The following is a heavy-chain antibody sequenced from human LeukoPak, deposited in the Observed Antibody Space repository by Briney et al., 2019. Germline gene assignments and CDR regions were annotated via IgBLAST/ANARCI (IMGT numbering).Heavy chain of an antibody. CDR2: ISGSGGST. J-gene: IGHJ3*02. CDR3: AKEDIVVVVAATRGAFDI. V-gene: IGHV3-23*01. Sequence: GSLRLSCAASGFTFSSYAMSWVRQAPGKGLEWVSAISGSGGSTYYADSVKGRFTISRDNSKNTLYLQMNSLRAEDTAVYYCAKEDIVVVVAATRGAFDIWGQGTMVTVSS. D-gene: IGHD2-15*01. CDR1: GFTFSSYA.